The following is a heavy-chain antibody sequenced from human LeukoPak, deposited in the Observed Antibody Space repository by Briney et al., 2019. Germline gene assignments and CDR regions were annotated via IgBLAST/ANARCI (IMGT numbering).Heavy chain of an antibody. CDR2: ISGSGGST. CDR3: AKDPVRIAAAGLFDY. Sequence: GESLRLSCAASGFTFSSYAMSWVRQAPGKGLEWVSAISGSGGSTYYADSVKGRFTISRDNSKNTLYLQMNSLRAEDTAVYYCAKDPVRIAAAGLFDYWGQGTLVTVSS. J-gene: IGHJ4*02. D-gene: IGHD6-13*01. CDR1: GFTFSSYA. V-gene: IGHV3-23*01.